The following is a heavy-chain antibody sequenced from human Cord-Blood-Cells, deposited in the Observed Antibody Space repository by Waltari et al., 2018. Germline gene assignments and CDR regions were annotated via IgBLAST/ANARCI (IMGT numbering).Heavy chain of an antibody. CDR2: IYYSGST. CDR1: GGSLSSSSYY. CDR3: ARHSTGAFDY. Sequence: QLQLQESGPGLVKPSETLSLTCTVSGGSLSSSSYYWGWIRQPPGKGLQWIGSIYYSGSTYYNPSLKSRVTISVDTSKNQFSLKLSSVTAADTAVYYCARHSTGAFDYWGQGTLVTVSS. V-gene: IGHV4-39*01. D-gene: IGHD7-27*01. J-gene: IGHJ4*02.